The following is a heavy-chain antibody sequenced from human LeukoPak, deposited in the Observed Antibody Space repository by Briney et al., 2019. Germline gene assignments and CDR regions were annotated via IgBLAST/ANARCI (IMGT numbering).Heavy chain of an antibody. D-gene: IGHD3-22*01. Sequence: PGGSLRLSCAASGFTFSSYAMSWVRQAPGKGLECVSAISGSGRSTYYADSVKGRFTISRDNSKNTLYLQMNSLRAEDTAVYYCARAHYDSSGYYRTYYFDYWGQGTLVTVSS. J-gene: IGHJ4*02. CDR3: ARAHYDSSGYYRTYYFDY. CDR2: ISGSGRST. V-gene: IGHV3-23*01. CDR1: GFTFSSYA.